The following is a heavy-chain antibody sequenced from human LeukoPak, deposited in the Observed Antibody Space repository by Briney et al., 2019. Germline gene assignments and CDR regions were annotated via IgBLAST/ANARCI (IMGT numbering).Heavy chain of an antibody. CDR3: ARALGWASSGPIDY. D-gene: IGHD3-22*01. J-gene: IGHJ4*02. V-gene: IGHV3-64*01. CDR1: GFTFNNYV. CDR2: ISTDGGST. Sequence: GGSLRLSCKASGFTFNNYVLHWVRQAPGKGLEYVAAISTDGGSTYYGNSVGGRFTISRDNSKNTLYLQMGSLRVEDMAVYYCARALGWASSGPIDYWGQGTLVSVSS.